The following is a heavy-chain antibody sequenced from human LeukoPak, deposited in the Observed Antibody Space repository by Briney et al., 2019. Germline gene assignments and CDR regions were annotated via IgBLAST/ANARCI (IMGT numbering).Heavy chain of an antibody. CDR1: GFTFSRDW. Sequence: GGSLRLSCAASGFTFSRDWMHWVRQAPGKGLEWVSAISDSKRGGTTYYADSVKGRFTISRDNPKNTLYLQMNSLRAEDTAVYFCAKRGVVIRVVLVGFHKEAYYFDSWGQGALVTVSS. J-gene: IGHJ4*02. D-gene: IGHD3-10*01. CDR3: AKRGVVIRVVLVGFHKEAYYFDS. CDR2: ISDSKRGGTT. V-gene: IGHV3-23*01.